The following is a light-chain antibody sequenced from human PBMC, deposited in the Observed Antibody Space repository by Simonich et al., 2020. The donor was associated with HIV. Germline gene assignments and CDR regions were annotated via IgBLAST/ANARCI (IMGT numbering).Light chain of an antibody. Sequence: EIVMTQSAATLSVSPGERATPSCRANQSVSSNLAWYQQKPGQAPRLLIFGASTRATGIPARFSGSGSGTEFTLTISSMQSEDFAVYYCQQYNNWPLTFGPGTKVDIK. CDR2: GAS. CDR3: QQYNNWPLT. V-gene: IGKV3-15*01. J-gene: IGKJ3*01. CDR1: QSVSSN.